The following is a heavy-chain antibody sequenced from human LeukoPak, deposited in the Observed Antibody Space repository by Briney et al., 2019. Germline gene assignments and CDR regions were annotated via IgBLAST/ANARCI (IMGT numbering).Heavy chain of an antibody. J-gene: IGHJ4*02. D-gene: IGHD3-10*01. V-gene: IGHV3-7*04. Sequence: GGSLRLSCAASGFTFSNYWMSWVRQAPGKGLEWVANIEQGGSAKYYVLSVDGRFTVSRDNAENSLYLQMDFLTAEDTAVYYCARADYYGSILDHWGQGSLVSVSS. CDR2: IEQGGSAK. CDR1: GFTFSNYW. CDR3: ARADYYGSILDH.